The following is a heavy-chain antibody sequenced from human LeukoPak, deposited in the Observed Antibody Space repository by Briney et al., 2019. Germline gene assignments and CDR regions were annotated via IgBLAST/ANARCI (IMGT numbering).Heavy chain of an antibody. CDR2: ITGSGGNT. J-gene: IGHJ4*02. CDR3: AKSNGYTSSWYGY. CDR1: GFTFSSDS. V-gene: IGHV3-23*01. Sequence: GGSLRLSCAASGFTFSSDSMSWVRQAPGKGLEWVSGITGSGGNTYYADSVKGRFSISRDNSKNTLYLQMTSLRAEDTAVYYCAKSNGYTSSWYGYWGQGTLVTVSS. D-gene: IGHD6-13*01.